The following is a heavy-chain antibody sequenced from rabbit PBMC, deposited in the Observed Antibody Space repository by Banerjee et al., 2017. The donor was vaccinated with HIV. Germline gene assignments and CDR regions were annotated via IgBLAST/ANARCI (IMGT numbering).Heavy chain of an antibody. Sequence: WAKGRFTISKTSSTTVTLQMTSLTAADTATYFCARDDAGYGAWSYVFNLWGPGTLVTVS. CDR3: ARDDAGYGAWSYVFNL. D-gene: IGHD8-1*01. J-gene: IGHJ4*01. V-gene: IGHV1S40*01.